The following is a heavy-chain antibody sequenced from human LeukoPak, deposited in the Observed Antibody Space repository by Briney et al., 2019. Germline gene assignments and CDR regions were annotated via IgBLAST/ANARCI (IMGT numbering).Heavy chain of an antibody. CDR2: IKQDGSER. CDR1: GFTFSNYW. D-gene: IGHD1-26*01. CDR3: VRDTGGSGSYPDY. V-gene: IGHV3-7*01. J-gene: IGHJ4*02. Sequence: GGSLRLSCAASGFTFSNYWMTWVRQAPGKGLEWVANIKQDGSERYYVDSVRGRFTISRDNAKNSVYLQVNSLRVEDTAMYYCVRDTGGSGSYPDYWGQGVRVSVSS.